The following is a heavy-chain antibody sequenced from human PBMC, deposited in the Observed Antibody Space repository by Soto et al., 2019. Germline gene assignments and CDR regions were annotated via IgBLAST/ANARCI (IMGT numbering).Heavy chain of an antibody. CDR1: GYTFTSYG. J-gene: IGHJ5*02. CDR3: ARFSITIVGLVVNWFDP. Sequence: QVQLVQSGAEVKKPGASVKVSCKASGYTFTSYGISWVRQAPGQGLEWMGWISAYNGNTNYAQKPQGRVTMTTHPSTSTAYIELRCLRSYVKSVYSCARFSITIVGLVVNWFDPGGQGTLVTVCS. V-gene: IGHV1-18*01. D-gene: IGHD3-3*01. CDR2: ISAYNGNT.